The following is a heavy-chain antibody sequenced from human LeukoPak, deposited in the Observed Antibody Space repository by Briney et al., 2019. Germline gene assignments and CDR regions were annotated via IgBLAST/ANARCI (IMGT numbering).Heavy chain of an antibody. Sequence: PGGSLRLSCVGSGFIFGTYSMNWVRQAPGKGLEWVSSISSSSSYIYYADSVKGRFTISRDNAKNSLYLQMNSLRAEDTAVYYCASATLEFDPWGQGTLVTVSS. V-gene: IGHV3-21*01. CDR3: ASATLEFDP. J-gene: IGHJ5*02. CDR1: GFIFGTYS. CDR2: ISSSSSYI.